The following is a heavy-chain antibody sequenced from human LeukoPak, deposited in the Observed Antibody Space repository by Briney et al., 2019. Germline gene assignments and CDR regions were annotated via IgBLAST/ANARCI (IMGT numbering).Heavy chain of an antibody. Sequence: HPGGSLRLSCAASGFTFSSYAMSWVRQAPGKGLEWVSAISGSGGSTYYADSVKGRFTISRDNSKNTLYLQMNSLRAEDTAVYYCAKWGADSSGYYYAHPFDYWGQGTLVTVSS. D-gene: IGHD3-22*01. CDR2: ISGSGGST. CDR1: GFTFSSYA. CDR3: AKWGADSSGYYYAHPFDY. V-gene: IGHV3-23*01. J-gene: IGHJ4*02.